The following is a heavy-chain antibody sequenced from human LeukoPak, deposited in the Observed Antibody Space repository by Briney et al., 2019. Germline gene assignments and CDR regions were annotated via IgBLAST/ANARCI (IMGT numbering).Heavy chain of an antibody. CDR2: ISWNSGSI. Sequence: PGGSLRLSCAASGFTFDDYAMHWVRQAPGKGLEWVSGISWNSGSIGYADSVKGRFTISRDNAKNSLYLQMNSLRAEDTALYYCAKGGAVAGPFDPWGQGTLVTVSS. V-gene: IGHV3-9*01. CDR1: GFTFDDYA. J-gene: IGHJ5*02. D-gene: IGHD6-19*01. CDR3: AKGGAVAGPFDP.